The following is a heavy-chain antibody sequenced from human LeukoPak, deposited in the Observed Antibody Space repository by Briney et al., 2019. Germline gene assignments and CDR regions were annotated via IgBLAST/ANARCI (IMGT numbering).Heavy chain of an antibody. CDR2: IIPILGIA. CDR3: ASGGDSSGYYHTAEYFQH. D-gene: IGHD3-22*01. Sequence: SCAASGFTFTSYAMNWVRQAPGQGLEWMGRIIPILGIANYAQKFQGRVTITADKSTSTAYMELSSLRSEDTAVYYCASGGDSSGYYHTAEYFQHWGQGTLVTVSS. V-gene: IGHV1-69*04. CDR1: GFTFTSYA. J-gene: IGHJ1*01.